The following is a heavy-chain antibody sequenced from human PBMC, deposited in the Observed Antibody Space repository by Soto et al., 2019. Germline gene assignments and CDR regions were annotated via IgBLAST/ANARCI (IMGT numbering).Heavy chain of an antibody. Sequence: QAQLMQSGPEVKNPGASVKVSCKASGYSFNSYGISWVRQAPGKGLEWMGWISASSGNTSYAQDLQGRLTMTTDTSTSTAYLELRRLTSDDTAVYYCARETKFYGFWSGYYRFDTWGQGTLVSVSS. CDR2: ISASSGNT. V-gene: IGHV1-18*01. CDR3: ARETKFYGFWSGYYRFDT. J-gene: IGHJ5*02. D-gene: IGHD3-3*01. CDR1: GYSFNSYG.